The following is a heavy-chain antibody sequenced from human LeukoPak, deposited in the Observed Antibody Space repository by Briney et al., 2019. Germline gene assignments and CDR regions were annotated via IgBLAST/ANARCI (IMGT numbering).Heavy chain of an antibody. J-gene: IGHJ3*02. V-gene: IGHV3-53*01. CDR3: ARVQGPDAFDI. CDR2: IYSGGST. CDR1: GFTVSSNY. Sequence: QTGGSLRLSCAASGFTVSSNYMSWVRQAPGKGLEWVSVIYSGGSTYYADSVKGRFTISRDNSENTLYLQMNSLRAEDTAVYYCARVQGPDAFDIWGQGTMVTVSS.